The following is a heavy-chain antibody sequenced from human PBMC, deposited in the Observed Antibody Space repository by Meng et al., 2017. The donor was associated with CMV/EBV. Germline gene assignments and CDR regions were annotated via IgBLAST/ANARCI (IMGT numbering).Heavy chain of an antibody. CDR1: GFTVSNYA. J-gene: IGHJ4*02. D-gene: IGHD2-2*01. V-gene: IGHV3-23*01. CDR3: AKALCSTTTCTFDY. Sequence: GESLKISCAASGFTVSNYAMSWVRPAPGKGLEWVSGISSSGGTTHHADSVKDRFTISRDNSINTLYLQMSSLRPDDTAVFYCAKALCSTTTCTFDYWGQGILVTVSS. CDR2: ISSSGGTT.